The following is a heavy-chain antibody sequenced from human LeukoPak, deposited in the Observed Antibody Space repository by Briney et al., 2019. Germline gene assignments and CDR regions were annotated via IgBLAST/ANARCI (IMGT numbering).Heavy chain of an antibody. V-gene: IGHV3-30*02. CDR1: GFTFSSYG. J-gene: IGHJ4*02. CDR3: AKAAGSRWYFDY. CDR2: IRYDGSNK. D-gene: IGHD6-13*01. Sequence: GGSLRLSCAASGFTFSSYGMHWVRQAPGKGLEWVAFIRYDGSNKYYADSVKGRFTISRDNSKNTLYLQMNSLRAEDTAVYYCAKAAGSRWYFDYWGQGTLVTVSS.